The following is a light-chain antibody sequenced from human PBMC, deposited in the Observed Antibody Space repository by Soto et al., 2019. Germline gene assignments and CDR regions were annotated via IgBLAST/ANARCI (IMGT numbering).Light chain of an antibody. V-gene: IGKV3-15*01. Sequence: EIVMTQSPATLSVSPGERATLSCRASQSGNSNFAWYRQKPGQAPRLLISDASTRATGVPARFSGSGSGTEFTLTISSLQSEDSGIYYCQQYNFWPPLTFGGGTKVEIK. J-gene: IGKJ4*01. CDR1: QSGNSN. CDR2: DAS. CDR3: QQYNFWPPLT.